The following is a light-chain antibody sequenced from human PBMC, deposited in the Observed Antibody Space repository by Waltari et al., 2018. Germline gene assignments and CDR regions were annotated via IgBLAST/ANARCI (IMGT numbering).Light chain of an antibody. CDR1: SSDVGFYNL. J-gene: IGLJ3*02. CDR2: EVI. CDR3: CSYAGRNIWV. Sequence: QSALTQPASVSGSPGKSITISCTGTSSDVGFYNLVSWYQQHPGKAPELVVYEVISRPSGVSKRFSGSKSGNTASLTISGLQAEDEADYYCCSYAGRNIWVFGGGTKLTVL. V-gene: IGLV2-23*02.